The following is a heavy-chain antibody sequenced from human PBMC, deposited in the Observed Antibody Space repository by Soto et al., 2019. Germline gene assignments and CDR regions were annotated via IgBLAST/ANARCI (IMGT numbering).Heavy chain of an antibody. CDR1: GGSFSGYY. V-gene: IGHV4-34*01. J-gene: IGHJ5*02. CDR2: INHIGST. D-gene: IGHD6-6*01. Sequence: SETLSLTCAVYGGSFSGYYWSWIRQPPGKGLECIGEINHIGSTNYNPSLKIRVTISVYTSKNQFSLKLSSVTAADTVLYYCARTIEYSSSYEWFDPWGQGTLVTVS. CDR3: ARTIEYSSSYEWFDP.